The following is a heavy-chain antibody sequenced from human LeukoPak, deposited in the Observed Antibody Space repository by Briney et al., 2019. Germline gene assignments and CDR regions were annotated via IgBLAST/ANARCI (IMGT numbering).Heavy chain of an antibody. CDR3: ARGLTGIHYFDY. V-gene: IGHV4-34*01. J-gene: IGHJ4*02. Sequence: SETLSLTCAVYGGSFSGYYWSWIRQPPGKGLEWIGEINHSGSTNYNPSLKGRVTISVDTSKNQFSLKLSSVTAADTAVYYCARGLTGIHYFDYWGQGTLVTVSS. CDR2: INHSGST. D-gene: IGHD7-27*01. CDR1: GGSFSGYY.